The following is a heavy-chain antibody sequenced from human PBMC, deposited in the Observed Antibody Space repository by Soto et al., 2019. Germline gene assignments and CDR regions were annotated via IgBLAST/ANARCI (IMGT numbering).Heavy chain of an antibody. J-gene: IGHJ6*02. Sequence: PSETLSLTCAVYGGSFSGYYWSWIRQPPGKGLEWIGEINHSGSTNSNPSLKSRVTISVDTSKNQFSLKLSSVTAADTAVYYCARAGGYCSSTSCRNRYYYYGMDVWGQGTTVTVSS. CDR3: ARAGGYCSSTSCRNRYYYYGMDV. CDR2: INHSGST. V-gene: IGHV4-34*01. CDR1: GGSFSGYY. D-gene: IGHD2-2*01.